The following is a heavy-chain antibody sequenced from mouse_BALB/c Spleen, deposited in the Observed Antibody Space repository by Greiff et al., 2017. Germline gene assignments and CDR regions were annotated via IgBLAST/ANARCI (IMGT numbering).Heavy chain of an antibody. J-gene: IGHJ3*01. D-gene: IGHD2-3*01. V-gene: IGHV1-54*01. CDR1: GYAFTNYL. Sequence: VHLVESGAELVRPGTSVKVSCKASGYAFTNYLIAWVKQRPGQGLEWIGVINPGSGGTNYNEKFKGKATLTADKSSSTAYMQLSSLTSDDSAVYFCARDDGYYRFAYWGQGTLVTVSA. CDR2: INPGSGGT. CDR3: ARDDGYYRFAY.